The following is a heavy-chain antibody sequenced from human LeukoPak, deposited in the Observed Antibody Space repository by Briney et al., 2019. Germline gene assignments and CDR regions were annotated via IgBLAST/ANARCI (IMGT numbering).Heavy chain of an antibody. D-gene: IGHD3-22*01. Sequence: SETLSLTCTVSGGSMTYNSYYWGWIRQPPGKGLEWIGSIYYSGSTYYNPSLKSRVTISVDTSKNQFSLKLSSVTAADTAVYYCARGTRGYYDSSGYYYLDYWGQGTLVTVSS. J-gene: IGHJ4*02. CDR1: GGSMTYNSYY. V-gene: IGHV4-39*01. CDR2: IYYSGST. CDR3: ARGTRGYYDSSGYYYLDY.